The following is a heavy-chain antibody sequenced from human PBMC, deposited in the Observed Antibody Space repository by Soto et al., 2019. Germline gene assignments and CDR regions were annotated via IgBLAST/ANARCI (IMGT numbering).Heavy chain of an antibody. CDR2: SSSNGVGT. J-gene: IGHJ6*03. V-gene: IGHV3-64*01. CDR3: AIRSLSAYYHVCV. Sequence: EVQLVESGGGLVQPGGSLRLSCAASGFTFSNYAMDWVRQAPGKVLEYVSGSSSNGVGTYYANSVKDRFTISRANSRNTLYLKMGRVGSEDTARYYWAIRSLSAYYHVCVWGKGTSVTVPS. CDR1: GFTFSNYA.